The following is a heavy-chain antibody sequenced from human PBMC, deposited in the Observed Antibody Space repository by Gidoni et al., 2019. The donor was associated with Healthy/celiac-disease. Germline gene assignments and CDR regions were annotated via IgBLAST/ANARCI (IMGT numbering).Heavy chain of an antibody. V-gene: IGHV3-30-3*01. J-gene: IGHJ3*02. Sequence: QVQLVESGLGVFQPGRSLILSCSASGFTFSSYAMHWARQAPGKGLEWVAVISYDGSKKYYADSVKGRVTIARDNSKNTLYLKMISLRAEDTAVYYCARDTFDIWGQGTMVTVSS. CDR1: GFTFSSYA. CDR2: ISYDGSKK. CDR3: ARDTFDI.